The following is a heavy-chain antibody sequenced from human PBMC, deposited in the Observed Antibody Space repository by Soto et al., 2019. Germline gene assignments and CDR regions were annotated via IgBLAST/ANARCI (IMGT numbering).Heavy chain of an antibody. V-gene: IGHV4-59*01. CDR1: GVSISNSY. CDR3: ARVRTLSTLEY. CDR2: IFYSGSA. Sequence: PSETLSLTCTVAGVSISNSYWAWIRQSPEKGLECIGYIFYSGSAKYNPSLQSRVTISLDASKNQFFLQLTSVTAADSAVYFCARVRTLSTLEYWGQGTLVTVSS. J-gene: IGHJ4*02.